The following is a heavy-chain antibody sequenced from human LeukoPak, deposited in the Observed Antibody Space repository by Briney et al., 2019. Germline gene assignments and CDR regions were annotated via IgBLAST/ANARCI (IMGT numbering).Heavy chain of an antibody. CDR1: GFTFSNYT. D-gene: IGHD3-22*01. CDR3: ARDLIDISGYNWLYY. V-gene: IGHV3-48*02. Sequence: PGGSLRLSCAASGFTFSNYTMNWVRQAQGKGLEWVSYISISSRTTYYSDSVKGRFTISRDNAKNSLYLQMNSLRDEDTAVYYCARDLIDISGYNWLYYWGHGAPVTVSS. CDR2: ISISSRTT. J-gene: IGHJ5*01.